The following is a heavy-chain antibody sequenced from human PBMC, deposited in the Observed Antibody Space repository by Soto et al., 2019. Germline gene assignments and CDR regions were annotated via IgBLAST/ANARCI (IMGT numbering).Heavy chain of an antibody. Sequence: EMQLVETGGDLIQPGGSLRLSCAASGFTVRTNFMNWVRQAPGKGLEWVSIIYNGGRPDYADSVKGRFTVSRDNSKNTLYLQMNSLRVEDTGVYYCAREEGSAYTFGYGMDVWGQGTTVTVSS. CDR3: AREEGSAYTFGYGMDV. CDR1: GFTVRTNF. CDR2: IYNGGRP. V-gene: IGHV3-53*02. D-gene: IGHD5-18*01. J-gene: IGHJ6*02.